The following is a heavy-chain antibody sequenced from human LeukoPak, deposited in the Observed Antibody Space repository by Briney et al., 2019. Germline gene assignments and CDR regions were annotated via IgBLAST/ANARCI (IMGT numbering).Heavy chain of an antibody. CDR1: GFTFDDYG. CDR3: ARGSVGDSGSYFFNY. Sequence: GGSLRLSCAASGFTFDDYGMSWVRQAPGKGLEWVSGINWNGGSTGYADSVKGRFTISRDNAKNSLYLQMNSLRAEDTALYYCARGSVGDSGSYFFNYWGQGTLVTVSS. J-gene: IGHJ4*02. CDR2: INWNGGST. V-gene: IGHV3-20*04. D-gene: IGHD1-26*01.